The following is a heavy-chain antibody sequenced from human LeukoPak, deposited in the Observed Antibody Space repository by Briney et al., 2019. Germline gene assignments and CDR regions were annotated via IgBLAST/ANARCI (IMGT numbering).Heavy chain of an antibody. V-gene: IGHV4-4*07. CDR1: GGSISSYY. CDR2: IYTSGST. D-gene: IGHD2-2*01. J-gene: IGHJ6*03. Sequence: SETLSLTCTVSGGSISSYYWSWIRQPAGKGLEWIGRIYTSGSTNYSPSLKSRVTMSVDTSKNQFSLKLSSVTAADTAVYYCAREIGYCSSTSCYSYYHYMDVWGKGTTVTVSS. CDR3: AREIGYCSSTSCYSYYHYMDV.